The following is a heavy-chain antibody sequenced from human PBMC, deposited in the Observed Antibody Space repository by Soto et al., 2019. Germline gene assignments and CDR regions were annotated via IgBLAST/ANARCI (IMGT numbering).Heavy chain of an antibody. J-gene: IGHJ4*02. CDR2: IYYSGST. V-gene: IGHV4-59*08. CDR3: ARHMTATNFDY. Sequence: SETLSLTCTVSGGSISSYYWSWIRQPPGKGLEWIGYIYYSGSTYHNPSPRSRVTISVDTSKNQFSLKLSSVTAADTAVYYCARHMTATNFDYWGQGTLVTVSS. CDR1: GGSISSYY. D-gene: IGHD2-21*02.